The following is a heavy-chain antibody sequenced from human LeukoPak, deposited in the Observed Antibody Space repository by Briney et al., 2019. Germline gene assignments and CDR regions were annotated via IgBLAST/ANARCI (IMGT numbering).Heavy chain of an antibody. CDR1: GFTLSNYA. Sequence: GGSLRLSCAASGFTLSNYAITWVRQAPGKGLEWVSTISSSGTNTYYADSVKGRFTISRDNSKNTLYLQMNSLRAEDTAVYYCAKDGHYDSSGFTLQYWGQGTLVTVSS. CDR2: ISSSGTNT. V-gene: IGHV3-23*01. J-gene: IGHJ1*01. CDR3: AKDGHYDSSGFTLQY. D-gene: IGHD3-22*01.